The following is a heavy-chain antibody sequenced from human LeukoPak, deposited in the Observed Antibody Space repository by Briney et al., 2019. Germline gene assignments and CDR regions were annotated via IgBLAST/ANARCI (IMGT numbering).Heavy chain of an antibody. J-gene: IGHJ3*02. CDR1: GGSFSGYY. CDR3: ARATRDGYNYRGDAFDI. D-gene: IGHD5-24*01. V-gene: IGHV4-34*01. CDR2: INHSGST. Sequence: SETLSLTCAVYGGSFSGYYWSWIRQPPGKGLEWIGEINHSGSTNYNPSLKSRVTISVDTSKNQFSLKLSSVTAADTAVYYCARATRDGYNYRGDAFDIWGQGTMVTVSS.